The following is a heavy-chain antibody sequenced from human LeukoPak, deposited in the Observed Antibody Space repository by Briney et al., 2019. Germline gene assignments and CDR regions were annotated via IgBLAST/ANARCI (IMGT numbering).Heavy chain of an antibody. V-gene: IGHV3-23*01. Sequence: GGSLRLSCAASGFTFSSYAMSWVRQAPGKGLEWVSAISGSGGSTYYADSVKGRFTISRGNSKNTLYLQMNSLRAEDTAVYYCAKDLPSGWLTKTIVFDYWGQGTLVTVSS. CDR1: GFTFSSYA. CDR2: ISGSGGST. J-gene: IGHJ4*02. D-gene: IGHD6-19*01. CDR3: AKDLPSGWLTKTIVFDY.